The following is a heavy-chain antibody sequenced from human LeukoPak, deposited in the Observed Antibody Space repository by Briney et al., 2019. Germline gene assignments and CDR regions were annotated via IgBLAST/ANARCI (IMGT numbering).Heavy chain of an antibody. CDR3: AREDYGESTPDY. V-gene: IGHV1-2*02. CDR1: GYTFTSYG. Sequence: GASVKVSCKASGYTFTSYGISWVRQAPGQGLEWMGWINPNSGGTNYAQKFQGRVTMTRDTSISTAYMELSRLRSDDTAVYYCAREDYGESTPDYWGQGTLVTVSS. D-gene: IGHD4-17*01. CDR2: INPNSGGT. J-gene: IGHJ4*02.